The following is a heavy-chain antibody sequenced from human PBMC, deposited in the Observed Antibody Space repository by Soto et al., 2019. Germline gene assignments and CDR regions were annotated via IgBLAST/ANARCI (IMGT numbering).Heavy chain of an antibody. Sequence: SETLSLTCAVSGGSISSGGYSWSWIRQPRGKGLEWIGYIYHSGTTYYNPSLKSRVTISVDRSKNQFSLKLSSVTAADTAVYYCARGSDEGEDDYWGQGTLVTVSS. J-gene: IGHJ4*02. CDR2: IYHSGTT. CDR1: GGSISSGGYS. V-gene: IGHV4-30-2*01. CDR3: ARGSDEGEDDY.